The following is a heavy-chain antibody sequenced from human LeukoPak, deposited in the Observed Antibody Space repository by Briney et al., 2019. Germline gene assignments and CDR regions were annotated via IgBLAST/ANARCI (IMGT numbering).Heavy chain of an antibody. V-gene: IGHV1-3*04. J-gene: IGHJ4*02. Sequence: WIRQAPGQRLEWMGWINTGNGDTKYSQKFQGRVTITRDTSASTAYMELSSLRSEDTAVYYCARDRTSYYDSRGYTFDYWGQGTLVIVSS. CDR2: INTGNGDT. D-gene: IGHD3-22*01. CDR3: ARDRTSYYDSRGYTFDY.